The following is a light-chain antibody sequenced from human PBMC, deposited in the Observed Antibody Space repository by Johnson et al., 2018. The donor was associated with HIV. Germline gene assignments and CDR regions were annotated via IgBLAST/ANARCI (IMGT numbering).Light chain of an antibody. J-gene: IGLJ1*01. Sequence: QSVLTQPPSVSAAPGQKVTISCSGSSSNIGKNYVSWYQHLSGTAPKLLIYDNNKRPSGIPDRFSGSKSGTSATLGITGLQTGDEADYYGGTWDSSRRTGFLGTGTKFTVL. CDR3: GTWDSSRRTGF. CDR1: SSNIGKNY. CDR2: DNN. V-gene: IGLV1-51*01.